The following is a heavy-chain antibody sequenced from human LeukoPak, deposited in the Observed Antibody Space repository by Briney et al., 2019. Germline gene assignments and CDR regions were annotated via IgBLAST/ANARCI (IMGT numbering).Heavy chain of an antibody. J-gene: IGHJ3*02. CDR2: INSDGSST. CDR3: GREILPSYAFDI. Sequence: GGSLRLSCAASGFTFSSYWMHWVRQAPGKGLVWVSRINSDGSSTSYADSVKGRFTISRDISKNTLFFEMNSLRAEDTAVYYCGREILPSYAFDIWGQGTMVTVSS. D-gene: IGHD2/OR15-2a*01. CDR1: GFTFSSYW. V-gene: IGHV3-74*01.